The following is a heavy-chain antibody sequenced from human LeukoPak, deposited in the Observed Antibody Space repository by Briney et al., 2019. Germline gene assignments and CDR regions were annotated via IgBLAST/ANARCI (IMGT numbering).Heavy chain of an antibody. V-gene: IGHV1-2*02. CDR2: INPDNGGQ. J-gene: IGHJ5*02. Sequence: ASVKVSCKASGYTFTGYYIHWVRQAPGQGFEWMGWINPDNGGQNYAQKFQGRATMTRDTSISTAYMELTRLKSDDTAVYYCARESPDIVVVVTAALRRSWFDPWGQGTLVTVSS. D-gene: IGHD2-15*01. CDR3: ARESPDIVVVVTAALRRSWFDP. CDR1: GYTFTGYY.